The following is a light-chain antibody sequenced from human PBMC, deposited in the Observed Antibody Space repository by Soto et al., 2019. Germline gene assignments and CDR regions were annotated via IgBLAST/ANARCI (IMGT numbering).Light chain of an antibody. CDR3: QQYNSSLYT. Sequence: DIQMTQSPSTLSASVGDRVTITCRASQSISSWLAWYQQKPGKAPKLLIYKASSLERGVPSRFSGSGSGTDFTLTISSLQPDDFATYYCQQYNSSLYTFGQGTKLEIK. CDR1: QSISSW. J-gene: IGKJ2*01. CDR2: KAS. V-gene: IGKV1-5*03.